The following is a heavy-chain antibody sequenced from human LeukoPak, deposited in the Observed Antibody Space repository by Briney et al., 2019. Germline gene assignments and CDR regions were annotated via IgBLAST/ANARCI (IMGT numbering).Heavy chain of an antibody. Sequence: ASVKVSCKASGYTFTSYDINRVRQATGQGLEWMGWKNPNTGNTGYAQKFQGRVTITTDTSINTAYMELSSLRSDDTAVYYCAREGLDSWGQGTLVTVSS. CDR3: AREGLDS. V-gene: IGHV1-8*03. J-gene: IGHJ4*02. CDR1: GYTFTSYD. CDR2: KNPNTGNT.